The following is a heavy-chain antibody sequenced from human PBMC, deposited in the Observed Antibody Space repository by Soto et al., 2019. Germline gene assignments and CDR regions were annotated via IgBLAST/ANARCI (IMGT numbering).Heavy chain of an antibody. CDR1: GDTFSGYP. CDR2: IIPAFGTT. V-gene: IGHV1-69*13. J-gene: IGHJ4*02. Sequence: ASVKVSCKASGDTFSGYPINWVRQAPGEGLEWMGRIIPAFGTTNDAQRFEGRVTFTADESTNTAYMELRGLLSEDTAVYYCARDGGFGELKYWGPGTLVTSPQ. D-gene: IGHD3-10*01. CDR3: ARDGGFGELKY.